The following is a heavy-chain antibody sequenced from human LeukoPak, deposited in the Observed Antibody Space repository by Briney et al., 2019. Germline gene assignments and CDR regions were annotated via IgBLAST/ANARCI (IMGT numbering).Heavy chain of an antibody. V-gene: IGHV3-23*01. CDR1: GFTFNIFA. CDR2: VSNTGDTT. CDR3: AKPVSNLSLVVPAARSFHYYYYYMDV. D-gene: IGHD2-2*01. J-gene: IGHJ6*03. Sequence: GGSLRLSCAASGFTFNIFAMSWVRQAPGKGLEWVSAVSNTGDTTYYTDSVKGRFTISRDNSKNTLYLQMNSLRAEDTAVYYCAKPVSNLSLVVPAARSFHYYYYYMDVWGKGTTVTVSS.